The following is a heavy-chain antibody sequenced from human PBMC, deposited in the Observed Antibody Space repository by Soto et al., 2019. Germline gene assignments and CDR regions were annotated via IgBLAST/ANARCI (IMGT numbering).Heavy chain of an antibody. D-gene: IGHD2-2*03. V-gene: IGHV3-30*18. CDR3: AKTGGDGYCSSTSCYFPFDY. Sequence: LRLSCAASGFTFSSYGMHWVRQAPGKGLEWVAVISYDGSNKYYADSVKGRFTISRDNSKNTLYLQMNSLRAEDTAVYYCAKTGGDGYCSSTSCYFPFDYWGQGTLVTVSS. J-gene: IGHJ4*02. CDR1: GFTFSSYG. CDR2: ISYDGSNK.